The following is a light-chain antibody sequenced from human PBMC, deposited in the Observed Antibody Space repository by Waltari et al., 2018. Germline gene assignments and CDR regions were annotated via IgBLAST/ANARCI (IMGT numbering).Light chain of an antibody. J-gene: IGLJ2*01. CDR3: SSYAGNRSVV. Sequence: QSALTQPASVSGSPGRSTTVSCTGTSSDVGSYNHVSWYQQHPGKAPKLLIFEVSQLPSGISNRFSCSKSGNTASLTVSGLQAEDGADYYCSSYAGNRSVVFGGGTKLTVL. CDR2: EVS. CDR1: SSDVGSYNH. V-gene: IGLV2-23*02.